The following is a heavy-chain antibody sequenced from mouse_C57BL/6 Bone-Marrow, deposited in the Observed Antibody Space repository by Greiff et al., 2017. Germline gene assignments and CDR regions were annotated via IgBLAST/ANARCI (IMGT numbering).Heavy chain of an antibody. CDR2: LHPNSGST. D-gene: IGHD4-1*01. CDR1: VYTFTIYW. V-gene: IGHV1-64*01. CDR3: ASLGY. J-gene: IGHJ3*01. Sequence: QVQLQQPGAELVKPGASVQLSCKASVYTFTIYWLHWVKQRPGQVLDWIGMLHPNSGSTNYNEKFKSKATLTVDKSSSTAYMQLSSLTSEDSAVYYCASLGYWGQGTLVTVAA.